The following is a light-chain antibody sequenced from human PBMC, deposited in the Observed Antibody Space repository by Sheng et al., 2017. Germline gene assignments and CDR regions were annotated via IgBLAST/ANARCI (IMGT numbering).Light chain of an antibody. Sequence: QSVLTQPPSVSGAPGQRVTISCTGSSSNIGAGYDVHWYQQVAGTAPKLLIYGNNNRPSGVPDRFSGSKSGTSASLAITGLQAEDEADYYCQSYDNSLSGSWVFGGGTKLTVL. J-gene: IGLJ3*02. V-gene: IGLV1-40*01. CDR3: QSYDNSLSGSWV. CDR2: GNN. CDR1: SSNIGAGYD.